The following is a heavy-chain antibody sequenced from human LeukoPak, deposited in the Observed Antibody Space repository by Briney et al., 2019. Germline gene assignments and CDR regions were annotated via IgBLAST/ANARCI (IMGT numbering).Heavy chain of an antibody. CDR1: GFTFSTYA. V-gene: IGHV3-30*04. CDR3: ARDHLEMATINFYGLDV. D-gene: IGHD5-24*01. CDR2: ISYDGSNK. Sequence: GGSLRLSCAASGFTFSTYAMHWVRQAPDRGLEWVAVISYDGSNKYYADSVKGRFTISRDNSKNTLFLQLNSLRAEDTSVFYCARDHLEMATINFYGLDVWGQGTTVTVSS. J-gene: IGHJ6*02.